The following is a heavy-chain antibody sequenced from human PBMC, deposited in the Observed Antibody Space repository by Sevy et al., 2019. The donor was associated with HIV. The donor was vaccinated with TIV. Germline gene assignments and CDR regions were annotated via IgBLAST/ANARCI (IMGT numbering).Heavy chain of an antibody. CDR1: GFTFSSYA. V-gene: IGHV3-64D*06. CDR3: VKGTGYGSGSYPKALNWFDP. J-gene: IGHJ5*02. D-gene: IGHD3-10*01. Sequence: GGSLRLSCSASGFTFSSYAMHWVRQAPGKGLEYVSAISSKGGSTYYADSVKGRFTISRDNSKNTLYLQMGSLRAEDTAVYYCVKGTGYGSGSYPKALNWFDPWGQGTLVTVSS. CDR2: ISSKGGST.